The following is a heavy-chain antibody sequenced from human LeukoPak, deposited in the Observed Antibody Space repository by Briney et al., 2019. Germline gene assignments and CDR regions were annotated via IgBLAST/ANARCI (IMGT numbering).Heavy chain of an antibody. Sequence: SETLSLTCAVYGASFSDRYWTCIRQPPGKGLEWIGEIDQSRSTKCNPSLKGRVTISLDTSKNQFFLDLTSVTAADTAIYYCAASSQLGSYNWFDPWGQGTPVTVSS. CDR1: GASFSDRY. D-gene: IGHD1-1*01. CDR2: IDQSRST. CDR3: AASSQLGSYNWFDP. V-gene: IGHV4-34*01. J-gene: IGHJ5*02.